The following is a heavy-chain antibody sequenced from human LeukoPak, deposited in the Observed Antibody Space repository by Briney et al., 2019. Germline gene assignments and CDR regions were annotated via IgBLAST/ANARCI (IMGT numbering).Heavy chain of an antibody. D-gene: IGHD4-23*01. V-gene: IGHV3-74*01. CDR3: ARARYGGNYYFDY. CDR2: INSDGSST. Sequence: GGSLRLSCAASGFTFSSYWMHWVRQAPGKGLVWVSRINSDGSSTSYADSVKGRFTISRDNAKNTLYLQMNSLRAEDTAVCYCARARYGGNYYFDYWGQGTLVTVSS. J-gene: IGHJ4*02. CDR1: GFTFSSYW.